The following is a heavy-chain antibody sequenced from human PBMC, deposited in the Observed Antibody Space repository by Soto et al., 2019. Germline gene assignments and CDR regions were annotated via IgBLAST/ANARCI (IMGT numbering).Heavy chain of an antibody. CDR2: VYHTGRT. V-gene: IGHV4-61*01. Sequence: SETLSLTCTVSGGSFKSGSYSWSWIRQPPGKGLEWIGYVYHTGRTSYNPSLKSRVSISIDTSKNQLSLNLDSVTAADKAVYLCATDFAYFDSWGQGTLVTVSS. J-gene: IGHJ4*02. CDR3: ATDFAYFDS. CDR1: GGSFKSGSYS. D-gene: IGHD3-3*01.